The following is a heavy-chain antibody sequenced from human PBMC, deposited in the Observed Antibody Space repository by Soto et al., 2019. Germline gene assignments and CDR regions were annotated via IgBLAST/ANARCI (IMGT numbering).Heavy chain of an antibody. V-gene: IGHV3-23*01. CDR2: ISGSGGST. CDR1: GFTFSSYA. CDR3: AKGAEYDYIRLYYFDY. J-gene: IGHJ4*02. D-gene: IGHD4-4*01. Sequence: EVQPLESGGGLVQPGGSLRLSCAASGFTFSSYAMSWVRQAPGKGLEWVSAISGSGGSTYYADSVKGRFTISRDNSKNTLYLQMNSLRAEDTAVYYCAKGAEYDYIRLYYFDYWGQGTLVTVSS.